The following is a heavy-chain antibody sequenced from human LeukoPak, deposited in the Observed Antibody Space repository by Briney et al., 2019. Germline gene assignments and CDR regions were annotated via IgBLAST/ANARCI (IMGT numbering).Heavy chain of an antibody. Sequence: ASVKVSCKASGYTFTSYYIHWVRQSPGQGLEWMGIINPSGGSTSYAQKFQGRVTMTRDTSTSTIYMELSSLRSEETAVYYCARVKLSRSSGYSTNWFDPWGQGTLVTVSS. D-gene: IGHD6-13*01. V-gene: IGHV1-46*01. CDR3: ARVKLSRSSGYSTNWFDP. J-gene: IGHJ5*02. CDR2: INPSGGST. CDR1: GYTFTSYY.